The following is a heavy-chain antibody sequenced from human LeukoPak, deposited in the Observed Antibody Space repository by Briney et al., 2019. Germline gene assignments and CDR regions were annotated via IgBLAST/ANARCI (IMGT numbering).Heavy chain of an antibody. CDR2: IKQDGSEK. D-gene: IGHD3-16*02. J-gene: IGHJ4*02. CDR3: ARAARDYDYVWGTYRYPYYFDY. V-gene: IGHV3-7*01. Sequence: PGGSLRPSCAASGFTFSSYWMSWVRQAPGKGLEWVANIKQDGSEKYYVNSVKGRFTISRDNAKNSLYLQMNSLRAEDTAVYYCARAARDYDYVWGTYRYPYYFDYWGQGTLVTVSS. CDR1: GFTFSSYW.